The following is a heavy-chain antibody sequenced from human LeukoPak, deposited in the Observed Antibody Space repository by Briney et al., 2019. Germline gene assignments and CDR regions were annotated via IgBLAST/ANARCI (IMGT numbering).Heavy chain of an antibody. Sequence: GGSLRLSCAASGFTVSSNYMSWVRQAPGKGLEWVSVIYSGGRTYYADSVKGRFTISMDNSKNTLYLQMNSLRAEDTAVYYCARVPLEFCSSTSCYTYYYIDVWGKGTTVTVSS. CDR2: IYSGGRT. J-gene: IGHJ6*03. CDR3: ARVPLEFCSSTSCYTYYYIDV. V-gene: IGHV3-53*01. CDR1: GFTVSSNY. D-gene: IGHD2-2*02.